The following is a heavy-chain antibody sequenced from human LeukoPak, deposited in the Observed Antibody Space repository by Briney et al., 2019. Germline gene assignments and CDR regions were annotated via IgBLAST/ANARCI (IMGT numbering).Heavy chain of an antibody. CDR2: TPNADRT. D-gene: IGHD3-22*01. J-gene: IGHJ1*01. V-gene: IGHV3-23*01. CDR3: AIMHGYYDGSGYWVQ. CDR1: GFTFGSYG. Sequence: GGSLRLSCAASGFTFGSYGMSWVRQAPGKGLEWVSFTPNADRTSYADSVEGRFTISRDNPRNTLYMQMNSLRDEDTALYYCAIMHGYYDGSGYWVQWGQGALVTVSS.